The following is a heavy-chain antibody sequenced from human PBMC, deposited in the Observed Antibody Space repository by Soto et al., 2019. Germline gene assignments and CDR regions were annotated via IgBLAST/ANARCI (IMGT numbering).Heavy chain of an antibody. CDR2: INPRFGDT. J-gene: IGHJ6*02. V-gene: IGHV1-2*02. CDR1: GYTFTAYY. Sequence: QVQLVQSGAELKEPGDSVRVSCEVSGYTFTAYYIHWVRQAPGQGLEWMGWINPRFGDTSYAQDFQGRVSMTRDTSISTVYMELSRLTSDDTAIYYCARNMDYYYGPGSGNGHGFWGQGTTVTVFS. D-gene: IGHD3-10*01. CDR3: ARNMDYYYGPGSGNGHGF.